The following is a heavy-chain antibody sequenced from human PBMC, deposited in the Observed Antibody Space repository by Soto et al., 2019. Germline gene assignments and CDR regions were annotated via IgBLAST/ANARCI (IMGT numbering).Heavy chain of an antibody. CDR2: IYPGDSDT. CDR3: AKRGKESTRSFWFDP. CDR1: GYSFTSYW. J-gene: IGHJ5*02. V-gene: IGHV5-51*01. D-gene: IGHD2-2*01. Sequence: GETLKISCKSSGYSFTSYWIAWVRQMPGKGLEWMGIIYPGDSDTRYSPSFQGQVTISVDKSISTAYLQWSSLKASDTAIYYCAKRGKESTRSFWFDPWGQGTLVTVSS.